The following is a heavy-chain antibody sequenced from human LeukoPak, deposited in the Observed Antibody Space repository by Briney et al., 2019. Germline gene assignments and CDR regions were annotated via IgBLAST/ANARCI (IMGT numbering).Heavy chain of an antibody. V-gene: IGHV3-30*04. CDR2: ISYDGSNK. D-gene: IGHD3-22*01. CDR3: ARVRVQYYYDSSGYYYDRPTPFDY. CDR1: GFTFSSYA. Sequence: GGSLRLSCAASGFTFSSYAMHWVRQAPGKGLEWVAVISYDGSNKYYADSVKGRFTISRDNSKNTLYLQMNSLRAEDTAVYYCARVRVQYYYDSSGYYYDRPTPFDYWGQGTLVTVSS. J-gene: IGHJ4*02.